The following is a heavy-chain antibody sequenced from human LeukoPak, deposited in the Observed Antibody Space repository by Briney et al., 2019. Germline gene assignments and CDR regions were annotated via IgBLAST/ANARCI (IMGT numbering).Heavy chain of an antibody. V-gene: IGHV3-48*01. Sequence: GGSLRLSCAASGFTFGSYSMNWVRQAPGKGLEWVAYITSRSGTMFYADSVKGRFTISRDNAENSMYLQMNSLRAEDTAIYYCAKDRFGNSYGYPALYSGPDYWGQGTLVTVSS. CDR1: GFTFGSYS. J-gene: IGHJ4*02. CDR3: AKDRFGNSYGYPALYSGPDY. D-gene: IGHD5-18*01. CDR2: ITSRSGTM.